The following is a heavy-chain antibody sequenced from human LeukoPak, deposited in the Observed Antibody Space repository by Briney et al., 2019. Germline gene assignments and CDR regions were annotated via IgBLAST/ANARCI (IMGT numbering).Heavy chain of an antibody. CDR3: ARGSPVSDDSSGYYYLGWFDP. CDR2: IYYSGST. V-gene: IGHV4-59*12. CDR1: GGSISSYY. J-gene: IGHJ5*02. Sequence: PSETLSLTCTVSGGSISSYYWSWIRQPPGKGLEWIGYIYYSGSTNYNPSLKSRVTISVDTSKNQFSLKLSSVTAADTAVYYCARGSPVSDDSSGYYYLGWFDPWGQGTLVTVSS. D-gene: IGHD3-22*01.